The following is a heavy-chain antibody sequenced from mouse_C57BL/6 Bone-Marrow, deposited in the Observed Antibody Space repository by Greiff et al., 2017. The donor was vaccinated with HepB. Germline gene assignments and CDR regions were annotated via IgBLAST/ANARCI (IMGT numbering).Heavy chain of an antibody. CDR2: IDPEDGDT. D-gene: IGHD3-3*01. J-gene: IGHJ4*01. CDR1: GFNIKDYY. Sequence: VQLKQSGAELVRPGASVKLSCTASGFNIKDYYMHWVKQRPEQGLEWIGRIDPEDGDTEYAPKFQGKATMTADTSSNTAYLQLSSLTSEDTAVYYCTTGGLGPHYYAMDYWGQGTSVTVSS. V-gene: IGHV14-1*01. CDR3: TTGGLGPHYYAMDY.